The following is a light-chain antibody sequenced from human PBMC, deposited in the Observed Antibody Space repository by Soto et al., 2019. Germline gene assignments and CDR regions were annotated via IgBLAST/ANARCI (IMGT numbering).Light chain of an antibody. J-gene: IGKJ3*01. Sequence: DIQMTQSPSSLSASVGDRVTITCRASQSISNYLNWYQQKPGKAPKLLIYAATSLQSWVPSRFGGSAYDTDFPLTISSLQSDDFATYYCQQSYSTLFTFGPGTKVDIK. CDR3: QQSYSTLFT. CDR1: QSISNY. CDR2: AAT. V-gene: IGKV1-39*01.